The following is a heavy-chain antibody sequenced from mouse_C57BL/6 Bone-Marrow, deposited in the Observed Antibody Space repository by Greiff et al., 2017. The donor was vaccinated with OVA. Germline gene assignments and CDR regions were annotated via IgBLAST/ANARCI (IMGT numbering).Heavy chain of an antibody. J-gene: IGHJ4*01. CDR1: GYSITSDY. CDR2: ISYSGST. D-gene: IGHD2-12*01. Sequence: DVKLVESGPGLAKPSQTLSLTCSVTGYSITSDYWNWIRKFPGNKLEYMGYISYSGSTYYNPSLKSRISITRDTSKNQYYLQLNSVTTEDTATYYCARGDYSHYYAMDYWGQGTSVTVSS. CDR3: ARGDYSHYYAMDY. V-gene: IGHV3-8*01.